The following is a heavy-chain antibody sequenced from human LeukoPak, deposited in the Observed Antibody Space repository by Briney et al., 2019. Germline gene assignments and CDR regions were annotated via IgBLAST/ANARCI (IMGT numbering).Heavy chain of an antibody. J-gene: IGHJ3*01. CDR2: INPNSGDT. CDR1: GFTFTTYC. D-gene: IGHD5-12*01. Sequence: ASVKVSCKTSGFTFTTYCIHWVRQAPGQGPEWMGWINPNSGDTKYARKFQGRVIMARDTSITTAYMELRRLTSDDTAMYYCAKDRAHVGTMVDVFDFWGQGTMVTVSS. V-gene: IGHV1-2*02. CDR3: AKDRAHVGTMVDVFDF.